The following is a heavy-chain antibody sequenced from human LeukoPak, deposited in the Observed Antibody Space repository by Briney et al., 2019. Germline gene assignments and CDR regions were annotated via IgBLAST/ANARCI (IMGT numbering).Heavy chain of an antibody. CDR1: GGSFRGYY. Sequence: SETLSLTCAVYGGSFRGYYWSWIRQPPGKGLEWIGEINFGGSINYTPSLKSRVTISVDTSKNQFSLKLTSVTAADTAVYFCARGPYGSGSYYWGQGTLVTVSS. J-gene: IGHJ4*02. CDR2: INFGGSI. D-gene: IGHD3-10*01. CDR3: ARGPYGSGSYY. V-gene: IGHV4-34*01.